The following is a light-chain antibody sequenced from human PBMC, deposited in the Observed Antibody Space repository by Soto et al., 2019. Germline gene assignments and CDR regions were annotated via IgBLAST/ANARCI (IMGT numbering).Light chain of an antibody. Sequence: DIQMTQSPSSLSASVGDSVTITCRASQAISNYLAWFQQKPGQPPKLLIYAASTLESGVPSRFSGGRSGTDFTLTISSLQPEDVATFYCQKYDSLPFTFGPGTKVDLK. J-gene: IGKJ3*01. CDR1: QAISNY. V-gene: IGKV1-27*01. CDR3: QKYDSLPFT. CDR2: AAS.